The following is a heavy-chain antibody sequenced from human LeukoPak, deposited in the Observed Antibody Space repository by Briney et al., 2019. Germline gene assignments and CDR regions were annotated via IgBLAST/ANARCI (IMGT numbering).Heavy chain of an antibody. CDR1: GYTLTELS. V-gene: IGHV1-24*01. J-gene: IGHJ4*02. D-gene: IGHD1-20*01. CDR2: FDPEDGET. CDR3: AFYLVTGTYFDY. Sequence: ASVKVSCKVSGYTLTELSMHWVRQAPGKGLEWMGGFDPEDGETIYAQKFQGRVTMTEDTSTDTAYMELSSLRSEDTAVYYCAFYLVTGTYFDYWGQGTLVTVSS.